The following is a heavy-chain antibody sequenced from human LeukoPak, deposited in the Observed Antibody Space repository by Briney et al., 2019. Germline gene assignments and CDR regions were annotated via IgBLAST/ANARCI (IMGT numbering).Heavy chain of an antibody. V-gene: IGHV4-31*03. D-gene: IGHD3-22*01. Sequence: SETLSLTCTVSGGSISSGGYYWSWIRQHPGQGLEWIGYIYYSGSTYYNPSLKSRVTISVDTSKNQFSLKLSSVTAADTAVYYCARGQEGHYYDSSGYFWFDPWGQGTLVTVSS. CDR2: IYYSGST. J-gene: IGHJ5*02. CDR3: ARGQEGHYYDSSGYFWFDP. CDR1: GGSISSGGYY.